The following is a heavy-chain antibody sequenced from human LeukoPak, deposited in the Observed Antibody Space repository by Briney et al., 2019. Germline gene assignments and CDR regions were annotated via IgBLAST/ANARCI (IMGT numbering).Heavy chain of an antibody. J-gene: IGHJ4*02. Sequence: GESLKISCKGSGYNFSNYWLGWVRLMPGKGLEWMGITDPGESDTRYSPSFQGQVTISVDKSISTAYLQWSSLKASDTAMYYCARGDYFGSPTAYSHFDYWGQGTLVTVSS. D-gene: IGHD3-10*01. CDR3: ARGDYFGSPTAYSHFDY. CDR2: TDPGESDT. CDR1: GYNFSNYW. V-gene: IGHV5-51*01.